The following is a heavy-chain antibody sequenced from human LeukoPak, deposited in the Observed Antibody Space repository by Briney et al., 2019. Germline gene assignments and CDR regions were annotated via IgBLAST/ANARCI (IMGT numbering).Heavy chain of an antibody. J-gene: IGHJ4*02. CDR1: GGSISSYY. CDR3: ARGPCSTSCHRSWYFDY. D-gene: IGHD2-2*01. CDR2: IYYSGST. Sequence: SETLSLTCTVSGGSISSYYWSWIRQPPGKGLEWIGYIYYSGSTNYNPSLKSRVTISVDTSKNHFSLRLTSVTAADTAVYYCARGPCSTSCHRSWYFDYWGQGTLVTVSS. V-gene: IGHV4-59*12.